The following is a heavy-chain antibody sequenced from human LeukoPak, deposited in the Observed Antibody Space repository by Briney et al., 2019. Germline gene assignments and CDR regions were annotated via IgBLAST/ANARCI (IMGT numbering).Heavy chain of an antibody. Sequence: KTSETLSLTCTVSGGSISSYYWSWIRQPPGKGLAGIGYIYYSGSTNYNPSLKSRVTISVDTSKNQFSLKLSSVTAADTAVYYCARAGRRDGYIDYFDYWGQGTLVTVSS. J-gene: IGHJ4*02. CDR1: GGSISSYY. V-gene: IGHV4-59*01. CDR3: ARAGRRDGYIDYFDY. D-gene: IGHD5-24*01. CDR2: IYYSGST.